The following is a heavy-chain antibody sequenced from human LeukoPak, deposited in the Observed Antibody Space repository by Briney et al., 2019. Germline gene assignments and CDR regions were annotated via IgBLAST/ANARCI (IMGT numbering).Heavy chain of an antibody. V-gene: IGHV4-59*11. D-gene: IGHD5-24*01. CDR2: IYYSGIT. Sequence: SETLSLTCTVSGGSISSHYWSWIRQPPGKGLEWIGYIYYSGITDYNPSLKSRVTISVDTSKNQFSLNLSSVTAADTAIYYCAREGDGFNDAFDFWGPGTVVTVSS. J-gene: IGHJ3*01. CDR1: GGSISSHY. CDR3: AREGDGFNDAFDF.